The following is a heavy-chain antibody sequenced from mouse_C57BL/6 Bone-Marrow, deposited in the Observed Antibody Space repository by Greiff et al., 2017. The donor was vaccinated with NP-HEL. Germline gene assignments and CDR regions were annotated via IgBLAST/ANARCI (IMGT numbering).Heavy chain of an antibody. CDR3: ARGGAYYSNYGGYAMDY. J-gene: IGHJ4*01. D-gene: IGHD2-5*01. V-gene: IGHV1-61*01. CDR2: IYPSDSET. CDR1: GYTFTSYW. Sequence: QVQLQQPGAELVRPGSSVKLSCKASGYTFTSYWMDWVKQRPGQGLEWIGNIYPSDSETHYNQKFKDKATLTVDKSSSTAYMQLSSLTSEDSAVYYCARGGAYYSNYGGYAMDYWGQGTSVTVSS.